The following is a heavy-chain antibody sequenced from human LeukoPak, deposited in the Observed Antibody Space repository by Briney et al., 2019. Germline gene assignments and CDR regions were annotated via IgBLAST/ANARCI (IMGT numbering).Heavy chain of an antibody. J-gene: IGHJ2*01. CDR3: ARDFRMIVDRVGWYFDL. V-gene: IGHV3-30*02. D-gene: IGHD3-22*01. Sequence: GGSLRLSCAASGFTFSSYGMHWVRQAPGKGLEWVAFIRYDGSNKYYADSVKGRFTISRDNSKNTLYLQMNSLRAEGTAVYYCARDFRMIVDRVGWYFDLWGRGTLVTVSS. CDR2: IRYDGSNK. CDR1: GFTFSSYG.